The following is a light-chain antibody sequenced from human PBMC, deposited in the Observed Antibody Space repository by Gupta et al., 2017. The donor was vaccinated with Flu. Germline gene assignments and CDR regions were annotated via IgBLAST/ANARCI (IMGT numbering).Light chain of an antibody. CDR1: QGISRF. J-gene: IGKJ1*01. CDR2: AAS. Sequence: PSSLSASVGDRITITCRATQGISRFLAWYQQKPGQVPSLLIYAASTLQSGVSSRFSGSGSGTDFTLTISSLQPEDVATYFCHEYDNGPPTFGQGTKVEIK. CDR3: HEYDNGPPT. V-gene: IGKV1-27*01.